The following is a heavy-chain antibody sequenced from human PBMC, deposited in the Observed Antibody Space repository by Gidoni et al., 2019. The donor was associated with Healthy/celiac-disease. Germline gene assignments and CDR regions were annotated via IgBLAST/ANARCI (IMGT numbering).Heavy chain of an antibody. D-gene: IGHD3-10*01. CDR3: ARDRMNYGSGSYPIDY. V-gene: IGHV4-38-2*02. CDR2: IYHSGST. Sequence: QVQLQESGPGLVKPSETLSLTCAVSGYSISSGYYWGWIRQPPGKGLEWIGSIYHSGSTYYNPSLKSRVTISVDTSKNQFSLKLSSVTAADTAVYYCARDRMNYGSGSYPIDYWGQGTLVTVSS. CDR1: GYSISSGYY. J-gene: IGHJ4*02.